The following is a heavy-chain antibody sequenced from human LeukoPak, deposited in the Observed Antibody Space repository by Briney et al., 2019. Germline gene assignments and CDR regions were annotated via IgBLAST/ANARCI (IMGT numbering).Heavy chain of an antibody. CDR3: ARERLGYCSSTSCYRSYMDV. D-gene: IGHD2-2*02. V-gene: IGHV1-69*05. CDR2: IIPIFGTA. Sequence: EASVKVSCKASGGTFSSYAISWVRQAPGQGLEWMGGIIPIFGTANYAQKFQGRVTITTDESTSTAYMELSSLRSEDTAVYYCARERLGYCSSTSCYRSYMDVWGKGTTVTVSS. CDR1: GGTFSSYA. J-gene: IGHJ6*03.